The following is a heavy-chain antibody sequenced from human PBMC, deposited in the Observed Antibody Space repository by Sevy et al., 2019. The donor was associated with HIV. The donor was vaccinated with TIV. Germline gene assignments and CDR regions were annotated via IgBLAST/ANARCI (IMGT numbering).Heavy chain of an antibody. Sequence: GGSLRLSCVASGFTFSSYWMHWVRQAPGKGLVWVSRINSDGSSTSYADSVKGRFTISRDNAKNTLYLQMNSLRAEDTAVYYCARDHYDFWSGYFFDYWGQGTLVTVSS. CDR1: GFTFSSYW. V-gene: IGHV3-74*01. J-gene: IGHJ4*02. CDR3: ARDHYDFWSGYFFDY. CDR2: INSDGSST. D-gene: IGHD3-3*01.